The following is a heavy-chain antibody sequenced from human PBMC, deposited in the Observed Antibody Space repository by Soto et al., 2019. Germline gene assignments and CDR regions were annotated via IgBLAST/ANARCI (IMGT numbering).Heavy chain of an antibody. Sequence: VGSLRLSCAASGFTFSGYGMSWVRQAPGKGLEWVSVISGSGDSTYYADSVKGRFTISRDNSKNTLYLQMNSLRAEDTAVYYCAKGFWAVAGTRYFDFWGQGTQVTVSS. CDR1: GFTFSGYG. J-gene: IGHJ4*02. V-gene: IGHV3-23*01. D-gene: IGHD6-19*01. CDR2: ISGSGDST. CDR3: AKGFWAVAGTRYFDF.